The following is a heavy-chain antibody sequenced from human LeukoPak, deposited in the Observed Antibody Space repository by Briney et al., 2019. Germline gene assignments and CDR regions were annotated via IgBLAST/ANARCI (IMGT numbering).Heavy chain of an antibody. V-gene: IGHV3-21*01. CDR2: ISSSSSYI. D-gene: IGHD3-3*01. J-gene: IGHJ3*02. CDR1: AFSFSSYS. CDR3: AKASYDFWSGGLGDAFDI. Sequence: GGSLRLSCAASAFSFSSYSMIWVRQAPGKGLEWVSSISSSSSYIYYGDSVKGRFTISRDNAKNSLYLQMNSLRAEDTAVYYCAKASYDFWSGGLGDAFDIWGQGTMVTVSS.